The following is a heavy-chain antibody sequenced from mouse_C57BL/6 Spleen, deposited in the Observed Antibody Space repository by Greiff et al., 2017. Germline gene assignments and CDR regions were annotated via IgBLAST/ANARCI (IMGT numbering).Heavy chain of an antibody. CDR2: FHPYNDDT. CDR1: GYTFTTYP. CDR3: ARPGDGYPAWFAY. V-gene: IGHV1-47*01. Sequence: VQLQQSGAELVKPGASVKMSCKASGYTFTTYPIEWMKQNHGKSLEWIGNFHPYNDDTKYNEKFKGKATLTVEKSSSTVFLELSRLASDDSAVXCCARPGDGYPAWFAYWGQGTLVTVSA. J-gene: IGHJ3*01. D-gene: IGHD2-3*01.